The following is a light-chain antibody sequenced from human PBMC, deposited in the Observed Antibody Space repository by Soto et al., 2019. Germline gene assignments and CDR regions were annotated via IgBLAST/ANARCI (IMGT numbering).Light chain of an antibody. CDR3: QHYDNLPSVT. V-gene: IGKV1-33*01. CDR1: QDIGKN. CDR2: DAS. Sequence: DIQMTQSPSSLSVSVGDRVTITCQASQDIGKNLNWYQQKPGKAPKLLIYDASNLETGVPSRFSGSGSGTDFTVTISRLQPEDIATYYCQHYDNLPSVTFGQGTRLET. J-gene: IGKJ5*01.